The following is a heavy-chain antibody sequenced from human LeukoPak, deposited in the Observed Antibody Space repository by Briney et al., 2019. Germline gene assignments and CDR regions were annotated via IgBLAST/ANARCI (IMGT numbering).Heavy chain of an antibody. CDR3: ATDAKLHCSGGSCYLYYYYGMDV. CDR1: GYTLTELS. CDR2: FDPEDGET. Sequence: ASVNVSCKVSGYTLTELSMHWVRQAPGKGLEWMGGFDPEDGETIYAQKFQGRVTMTEDTSTDTAYMELSSLRSEDTAVYYCATDAKLHCSGGSCYLYYYYGMDVWGQGTTVTVSS. D-gene: IGHD2-15*01. V-gene: IGHV1-24*01. J-gene: IGHJ6*02.